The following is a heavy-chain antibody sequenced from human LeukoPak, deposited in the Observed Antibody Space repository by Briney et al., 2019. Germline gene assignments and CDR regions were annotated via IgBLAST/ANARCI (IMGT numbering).Heavy chain of an antibody. CDR3: ARSYCSGGSCYSDFDY. Sequence: PSETLSLTCTVSGGSISSYYWSWIRQPAGKGLEWIGRIYTSGSTNYSPSLKSRVTMSVDTSKNQFSLKLSSVTAADTAVYYCARSYCSGGSCYSDFDYWGQGTLVTVSS. J-gene: IGHJ4*02. D-gene: IGHD2-15*01. CDR1: GGSISSYY. V-gene: IGHV4-4*07. CDR2: IYTSGST.